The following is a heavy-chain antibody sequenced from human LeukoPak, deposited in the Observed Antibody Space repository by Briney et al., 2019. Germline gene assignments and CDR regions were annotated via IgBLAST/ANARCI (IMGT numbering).Heavy chain of an antibody. V-gene: IGHV1-46*01. D-gene: IGHD3-3*01. CDR3: ARDSLSYYDFWSGEERPKYYFDY. CDR2: INPSGGST. J-gene: IGHJ4*02. Sequence: VASVKVSCKASGYTFTSYYMHWVRQAPGQGLEWMGIINPSGGSTSYAQKFQGRVTMTRDTSTSTVYMELSSLRSEDTAVYYCARDSLSYYDFWSGEERPKYYFDYWGQGTLVTVSS. CDR1: GYTFTSYY.